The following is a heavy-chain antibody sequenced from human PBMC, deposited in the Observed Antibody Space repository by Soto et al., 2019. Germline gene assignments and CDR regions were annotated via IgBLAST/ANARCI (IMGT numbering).Heavy chain of an antibody. Sequence: QVQLVQSGAEVKKPGASVKVSCKASGYTFTSYYMHWVRQAPGQGLEWMGIINPSGGSTSYAQKFQGRVTMTRDTSTSTVYMELSSLRSEDTAVYYCARDPVVTSSYYYYYLDVWGKGTTVTVSS. V-gene: IGHV1-46*03. CDR3: ARDPVVTSSYYYYYLDV. D-gene: IGHD2-21*02. J-gene: IGHJ6*03. CDR2: INPSGGST. CDR1: GYTFTSYY.